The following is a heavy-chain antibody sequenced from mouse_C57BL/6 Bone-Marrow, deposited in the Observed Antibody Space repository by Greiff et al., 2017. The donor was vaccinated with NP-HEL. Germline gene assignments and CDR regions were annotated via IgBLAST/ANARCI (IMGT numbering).Heavy chain of an antibody. D-gene: IGHD1-1*02. CDR2: IYPGSGNT. Sequence: QVQLQQSGAELVRPGASVKLSCKASGYTFTDYYINWVKQRPGQGLEWIARIYPGSGNTYYNEKFKGKATLTAEKSSSTAYMQLSSLTSEDSAVYFCAKWHYGHDNRGEGTTLTVSS. V-gene: IGHV1-76*01. CDR3: AKWHYGHDN. J-gene: IGHJ2*01. CDR1: GYTFTDYY.